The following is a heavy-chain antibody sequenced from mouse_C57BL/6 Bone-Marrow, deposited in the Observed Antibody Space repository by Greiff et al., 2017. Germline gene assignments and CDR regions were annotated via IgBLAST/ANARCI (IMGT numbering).Heavy chain of an antibody. Sequence: QVQLQQSGAELVKPGASVKMSCKASGYTFTSYWITWVQQRPGQGLEWIGDIYPGSGSTYYNEKIKSKTTLTVDTTTSTDYMQLSSQTSEDSAVYYRESSSVHLDDGGQGTTLTVSS. V-gene: IGHV1-55*01. CDR2: IYPGSGST. CDR1: GYTFTSYW. D-gene: IGHD6-1*01. J-gene: IGHJ2*01. CDR3: ESSSVHLDD.